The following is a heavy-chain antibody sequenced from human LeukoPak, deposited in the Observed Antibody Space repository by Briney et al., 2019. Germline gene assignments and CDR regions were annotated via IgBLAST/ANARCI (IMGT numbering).Heavy chain of an antibody. Sequence: GGSLRLSFAASGFTFSSYAMSWVRQAPGKGLEWVSAISGSGGSTYYADSVKGRFTISRDNAKNSLYLQMNSLRAEDTAVYYCARAGDAFDIWGQGTMVTVSS. CDR2: ISGSGGST. CDR3: ARAGDAFDI. CDR1: GFTFSSYA. V-gene: IGHV3-23*01. J-gene: IGHJ3*02.